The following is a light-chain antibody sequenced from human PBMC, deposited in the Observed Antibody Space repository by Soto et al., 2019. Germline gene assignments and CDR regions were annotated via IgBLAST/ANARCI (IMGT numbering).Light chain of an antibody. CDR2: DAS. CDR3: QQTFSNPFS. Sequence: DIQMTQSPSSLSASVGDRVTITCRSGQTIDNYLNWYQQKPGKVPSILIHDASTLHSGVPSRFSGSGSGTEFTLSISNLQPEDFATYYCQQTFSNPFSFGPGTRVDVK. CDR1: QTIDNY. J-gene: IGKJ3*01. V-gene: IGKV1-39*01.